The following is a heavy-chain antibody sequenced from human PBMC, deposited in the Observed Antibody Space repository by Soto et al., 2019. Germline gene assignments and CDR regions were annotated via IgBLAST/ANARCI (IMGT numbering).Heavy chain of an antibody. D-gene: IGHD3-22*01. Sequence: SVKVSCKDSGGTFSSYAISWVRQAPGQGLEWMGGIIPIFGTANYAQKFQGRVTITADESTSTAYMELSSLRSEDTAVYYCARGPYYYDSSGYYRDYYYYYGMDVWGQGTTVTVSS. CDR1: GGTFSSYA. CDR2: IIPIFGTA. CDR3: ARGPYYYDSSGYYRDYYYYYGMDV. J-gene: IGHJ6*02. V-gene: IGHV1-69*13.